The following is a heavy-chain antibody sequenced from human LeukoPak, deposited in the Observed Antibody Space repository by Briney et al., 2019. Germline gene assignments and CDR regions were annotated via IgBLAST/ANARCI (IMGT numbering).Heavy chain of an antibody. Sequence: ASAKVSCKASGYTFTGYYMHWVRQAPGQGLEWMGWINPNSGGTNYAQKFQGRVTMTRDTSISTAYMELSRPRSDDTAVYYCATGIVATTASDYWGQGTLVTVSS. CDR1: GYTFTGYY. D-gene: IGHD5-12*01. V-gene: IGHV1-2*02. J-gene: IGHJ4*02. CDR2: INPNSGGT. CDR3: ATGIVATTASDY.